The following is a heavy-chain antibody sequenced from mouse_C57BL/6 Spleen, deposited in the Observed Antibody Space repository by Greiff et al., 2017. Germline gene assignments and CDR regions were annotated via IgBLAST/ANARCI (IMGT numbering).Heavy chain of an antibody. CDR2: IWSGGST. Sequence: VQLQQSGPGLVQPSQSLSITCTVSGFSLTSYGVHWVRQPPGKGLEWLGVIWSGGSTVSNAAFISRLSISKDNSKSQVFFKMNSLQADDTAIYACAKYWKGNYESAMDYWGQGTSVTVSS. CDR3: AKYWKGNYESAMDY. V-gene: IGHV2-4*01. J-gene: IGHJ4*01. CDR1: GFSLTSYG. D-gene: IGHD2-1*01.